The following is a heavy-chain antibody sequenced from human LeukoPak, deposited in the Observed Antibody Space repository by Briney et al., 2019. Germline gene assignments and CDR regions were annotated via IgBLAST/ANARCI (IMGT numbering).Heavy chain of an antibody. D-gene: IGHD6-19*01. V-gene: IGHV3-7*01. Sequence: PGGSLRLSCVASGFAVGSNYMSWVRQAPGKGLEWVANIKQDGSEKYYVDSVKGRFTISRDNAKNSLYLQMNSLRAEDTAVYYCARVFRYSSGWYDYWGQGTLVTVSS. CDR1: GFAVGSNY. CDR2: IKQDGSEK. J-gene: IGHJ4*02. CDR3: ARVFRYSSGWYDY.